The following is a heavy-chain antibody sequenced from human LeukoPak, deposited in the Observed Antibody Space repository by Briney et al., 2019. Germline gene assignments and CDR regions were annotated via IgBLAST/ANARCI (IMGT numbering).Heavy chain of an antibody. D-gene: IGHD2-2*01. J-gene: IGHJ4*02. V-gene: IGHV3-30*18. CDR3: AKANNIVVVPAAMEFDY. CDR1: GFTFSTYG. CDR2: ISYDGSSK. Sequence: GGSLRLSCAASGFTFSTYGMHWVRQAPGKGLEWVALISYDGSSKYYADSVKGRFTISRDNSKNTLYLQMNSLRAEDTAVYYCAKANNIVVVPAAMEFDYWGQGTLVTVSS.